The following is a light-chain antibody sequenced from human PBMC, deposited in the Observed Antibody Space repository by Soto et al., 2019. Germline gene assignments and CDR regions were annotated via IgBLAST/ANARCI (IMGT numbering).Light chain of an antibody. Sequence: DVVMTQSPLSLPVTLGQPASISCRSSQSLVHSDGNNYLSWFQQRPGQCPRRLIYKASNRDSGVSDRFSGSGSGTDFTLKISKVEVEDVGVYYCMQGKSWPPITFGRGTRLEIK. J-gene: IGKJ5*01. CDR1: QSLVHSDGNNY. CDR3: MQGKSWPPIT. CDR2: KAS. V-gene: IGKV2-30*02.